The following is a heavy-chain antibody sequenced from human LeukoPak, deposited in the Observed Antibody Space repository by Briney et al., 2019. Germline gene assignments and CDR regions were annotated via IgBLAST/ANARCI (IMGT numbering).Heavy chain of an antibody. V-gene: IGHV1-18*01. J-gene: IGHJ4*02. Sequence: PSVTLSFTASAYTFTIYGISWVRQPQGQGLEWMGWISAYNGNTNYAQKRQGRVTMATDTSTSTAYMELRSLRSDDTAVYYCARAPSSIAAAGAFDYWGQGTLVTVSS. CDR3: ARAPSSIAAAGAFDY. CDR1: AYTFTIYG. D-gene: IGHD6-13*01. CDR2: ISAYNGNT.